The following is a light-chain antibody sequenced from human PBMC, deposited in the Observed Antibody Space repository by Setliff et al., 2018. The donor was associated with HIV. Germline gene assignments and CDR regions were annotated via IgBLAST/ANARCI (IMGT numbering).Light chain of an antibody. CDR2: EVN. J-gene: IGLJ1*01. Sequence: QSALTQPPSVSGSPGQSVTISCTGTNSDIGTYNRVAWYQQTPGTAPKFVIYEVNFRASGVPDRFSGSKSGNTASLTISGLQPEDEGDYYCSTYGASSSTYVFGTGTKVTVL. V-gene: IGLV2-18*02. CDR3: STYGASSSTYV. CDR1: NSDIGTYNR.